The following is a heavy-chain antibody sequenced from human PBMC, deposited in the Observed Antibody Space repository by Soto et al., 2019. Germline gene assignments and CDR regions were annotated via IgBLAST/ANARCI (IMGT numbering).Heavy chain of an antibody. J-gene: IGHJ6*02. CDR2: IIPIFGTA. V-gene: IGHV1-69*13. D-gene: IGHD5-18*01. CDR3: ARDGALGYSYGQPYYYYGMDV. Sequence: SVKVSCKASGGTFSSYAISWVRQAPGQGLEWMGGIIPIFGTANYAQKFQGRVTITADESTGTAYMELSSLRSEDTAVYYCARDGALGYSYGQPYYYYGMDVWGQGTTVTVSS. CDR1: GGTFSSYA.